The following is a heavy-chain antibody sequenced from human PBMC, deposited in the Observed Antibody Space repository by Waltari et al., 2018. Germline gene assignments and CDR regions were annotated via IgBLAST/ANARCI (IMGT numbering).Heavy chain of an antibody. CDR1: GGSISSHY. D-gene: IGHD3-22*01. CDR2: IYYSGST. J-gene: IGHJ3*02. CDR3: ARDHDRRDAFDI. V-gene: IGHV4-59*11. Sequence: QVQLQESGPGLVKPSETLSLTCTVSGGSISSHYWSWIRQPPGKGLEWIGYIYYSGSTNYNPSLKSRVTISVDTSKNQFSLKLSSVTAADTAMYYCARDHDRRDAFDIWGQGTMVTVSS.